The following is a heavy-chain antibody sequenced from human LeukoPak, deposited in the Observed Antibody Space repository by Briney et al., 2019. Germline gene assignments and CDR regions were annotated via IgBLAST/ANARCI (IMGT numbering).Heavy chain of an antibody. D-gene: IGHD6-6*01. CDR3: ARDWRYSSSSQYYYGMDV. CDR2: ISSSSSYI. V-gene: IGHV3-21*01. Sequence: GGSLRLSCAASGFTFSIYTMNWVRQAPGKGLEWVSSISSSSSYIYYADSVKGRFTISRDNAKNSLYLQMNSLRAKDTAVYYCARDWRYSSSSQYYYGMDVWGQGTTVTVSS. J-gene: IGHJ6*02. CDR1: GFTFSIYT.